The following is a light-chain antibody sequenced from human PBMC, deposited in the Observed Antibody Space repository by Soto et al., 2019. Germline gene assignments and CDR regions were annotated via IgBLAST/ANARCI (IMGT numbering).Light chain of an antibody. CDR3: QRYGSSPPHT. CDR1: QGISSY. J-gene: IGKJ2*01. V-gene: IGKV1-9*01. CDR2: AAS. Sequence: DIQLTQSPSFLSASVGDRVTITCRASQGISSYLAWYQQKPGKAPKLLIYAASTLQSGVPSRFSGSGSGTEFTLTISRLESEDFAVYYCQRYGSSPPHTFGQGTKLEIK.